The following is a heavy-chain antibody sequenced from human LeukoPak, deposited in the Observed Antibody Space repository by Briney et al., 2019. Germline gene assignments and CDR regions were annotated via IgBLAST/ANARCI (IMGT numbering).Heavy chain of an antibody. CDR1: GYTFTGYY. J-gene: IGHJ4*02. CDR3: ARAIKRGYSYGAVDY. D-gene: IGHD5-18*01. Sequence: GASVKVSCKASGYTFTGYYMHWVRQAPGQGLEWMGWFNPNSGGTNYAQKFQGRVTMTRDTSISTAYMELSRLRSDDTAVYYCARAIKRGYSYGAVDYWGQGTLVTVSS. V-gene: IGHV1-2*02. CDR2: FNPNSGGT.